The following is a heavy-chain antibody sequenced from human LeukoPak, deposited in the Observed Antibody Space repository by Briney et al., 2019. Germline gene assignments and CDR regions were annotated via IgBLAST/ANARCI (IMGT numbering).Heavy chain of an antibody. V-gene: IGHV4-39*01. J-gene: IGHJ4*02. Sequence: SETLSLTCTVSGGSISRSSYYWGWIRQPPGEGLQWLGSIYYSGSPYDNPSLKSRVTISVDTSKNQFSLKPSSVTAADTAVYYCARLLHDSRGYYYFDYWGPGTLVTVSS. D-gene: IGHD3-22*01. CDR1: GGSISRSSYY. CDR2: IYYSGSP. CDR3: ARLLHDSRGYYYFDY.